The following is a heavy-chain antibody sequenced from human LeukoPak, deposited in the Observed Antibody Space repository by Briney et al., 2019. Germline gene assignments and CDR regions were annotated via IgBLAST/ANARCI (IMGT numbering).Heavy chain of an antibody. CDR1: GFTFSSYA. Sequence: GGSLRLSCAASGFTFSSYAMSWVRQAPGKGLEWVSAISGSGGSTYYADSVKGRFTISRDNSKNTLYLQMNSLRAEDTAVYYCAKILPDYGDYESEFTFDYWGQGTLVTVSS. D-gene: IGHD4-17*01. CDR2: ISGSGGST. J-gene: IGHJ4*02. CDR3: AKILPDYGDYESEFTFDY. V-gene: IGHV3-23*01.